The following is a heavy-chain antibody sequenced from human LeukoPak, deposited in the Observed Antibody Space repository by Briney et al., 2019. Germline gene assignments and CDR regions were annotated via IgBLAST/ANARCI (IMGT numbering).Heavy chain of an antibody. CDR3: AKDRLANGGSQRAFDI. CDR1: GLTFSNYG. V-gene: IGHV3-33*06. J-gene: IGHJ3*02. Sequence: GGSLRLSCAASGLTFSNYGMHWVRQAPGKGLEWVAVICYDGSDKYYLDSVKGRFTISRDNSKNTLYLQMNSLRAEDTAVYYCAKDRLANGGSQRAFDIWGQGVMVTVSS. CDR2: ICYDGSDK. D-gene: IGHD7-27*01.